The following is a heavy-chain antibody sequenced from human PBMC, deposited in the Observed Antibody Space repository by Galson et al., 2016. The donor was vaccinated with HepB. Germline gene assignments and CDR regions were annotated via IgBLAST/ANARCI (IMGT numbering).Heavy chain of an antibody. V-gene: IGHV3-11*06. CDR1: GFTFSDYY. CDR2: ISGRGGYT. D-gene: IGHD4-17*01. Sequence: SLRLSCAASGFTFSDYYMSWIRQAPGKGLEWISYISGRGGYTNDVDSVKGRFTISRDNARNSLYLQMNSLRAEDTAVYYCAREDYGASIDYWGQGTLVTVSS. J-gene: IGHJ4*02. CDR3: AREDYGASIDY.